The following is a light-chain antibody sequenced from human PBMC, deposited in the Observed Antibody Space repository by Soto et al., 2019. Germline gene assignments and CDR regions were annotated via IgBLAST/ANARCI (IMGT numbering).Light chain of an antibody. V-gene: IGLV2-14*01. Sequence: QSALTQPASVSGSPGQSITISCTGTSSDVGGYNYVSWYQQHPGKAPKLMIYDVSNRPSGFSNRFSGSKSGNTASLTISGLQAEDEADYYCSSYTSSSTLVVFGGATKVTVL. J-gene: IGLJ2*01. CDR2: DVS. CDR3: SSYTSSSTLVV. CDR1: SSDVGGYNY.